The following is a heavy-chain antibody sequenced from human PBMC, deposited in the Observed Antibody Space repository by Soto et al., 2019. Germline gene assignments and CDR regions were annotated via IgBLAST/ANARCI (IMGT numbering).Heavy chain of an antibody. V-gene: IGHV1-46*01. J-gene: IGHJ4*02. CDR3: ARGRNDIDY. Sequence: GASVKVSCKASGYTFSTYYMHWVRQAPGQGFEWMGIINPSGGSTTYAQKFQGRVTMTRDTSTSTAYMELRSLRSDDTAVYYCARGRNDIDYWGQGTLVTVSS. CDR1: GYTFSTYY. D-gene: IGHD1-1*01. CDR2: INPSGGST.